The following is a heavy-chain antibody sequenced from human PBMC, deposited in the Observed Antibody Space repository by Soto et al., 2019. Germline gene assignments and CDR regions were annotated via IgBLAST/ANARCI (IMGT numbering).Heavy chain of an antibody. CDR1: GFTFSGSA. Sequence: EVQLVESGGGLVQPGGSLKLSCAASGFTFSGSAMHWVRQASGKGLEWVGRIRSKANSYATAYAASVKGRFTISRDDSKNTAYLQMNSLKTEDTAVYYCTRSGLVSEYSSSDYNFDYWGQGTLVTVSS. J-gene: IGHJ4*02. D-gene: IGHD6-6*01. CDR2: IRSKANSYAT. CDR3: TRSGLVSEYSSSDYNFDY. V-gene: IGHV3-73*02.